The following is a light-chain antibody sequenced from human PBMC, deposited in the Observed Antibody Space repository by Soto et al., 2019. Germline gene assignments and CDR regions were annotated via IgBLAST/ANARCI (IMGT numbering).Light chain of an antibody. V-gene: IGLV2-14*01. CDR1: SRDVGGSNY. CDR2: EGN. Sequence: QSALIQPASVSGSPGQSITISCTGTSRDVGGSNYVSWYQHHPHRAPKLLIYEGNYRPSGVSSRFSGSKSGNTASLTISGLQAEDEADYYCSSYTSSSTLEVFGGGTKVTVL. J-gene: IGLJ1*01. CDR3: SSYTSSSTLEV.